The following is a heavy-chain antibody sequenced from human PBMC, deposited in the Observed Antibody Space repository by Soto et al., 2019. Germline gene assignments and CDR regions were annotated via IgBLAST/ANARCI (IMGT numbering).Heavy chain of an antibody. CDR2: ISSSSSTI. J-gene: IGHJ4*02. V-gene: IGHV3-48*01. D-gene: IGHD3-3*02. Sequence: GGSLRLSCAASGFTFSSYSMNWVRQAPGKGLEWVSYISSSSSTIYYADSVKGRFTISRDNAKNSLYLQMNGLRAEDTAVYYCASNRRIFGVVTGDYWGQGTLVTVSS. CDR1: GFTFSSYS. CDR3: ASNRRIFGVVTGDY.